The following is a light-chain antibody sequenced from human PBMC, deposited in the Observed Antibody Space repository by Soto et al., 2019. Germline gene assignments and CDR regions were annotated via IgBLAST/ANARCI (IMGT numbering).Light chain of an antibody. V-gene: IGLV1-40*01. J-gene: IGLJ1*01. CDR2: SYT. Sequence: QSVLTQPPSVSGAPGQGVTISCTGSSSNIGAGYDVHWYQQLPGTDPKLLIYSYTNRPSGVPDRFSGSKSGTSASLAITGLQAEDEADYYGQSYDRSLRDVFGTGTKLTVL. CDR3: QSYDRSLRDV. CDR1: SSNIGAGYD.